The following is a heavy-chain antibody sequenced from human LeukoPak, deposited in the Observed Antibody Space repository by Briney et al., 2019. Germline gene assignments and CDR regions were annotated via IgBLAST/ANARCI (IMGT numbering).Heavy chain of an antibody. J-gene: IGHJ3*02. V-gene: IGHV4-31*03. D-gene: IGHD2-21*02. CDR3: ARGFCGGDCYGSWAFDI. CDR2: IYYSGST. Sequence: ASQTLSLTCTVSGGSISSGGYYWSWIRQHPGKGLEWIGYIYYSGSTYYNPSLKSRVTISVDTSKNQFSLKLSSVTAADTAVYYCARGFCGGDCYGSWAFDIWGQGTMVTVSS. CDR1: GGSISSGGYY.